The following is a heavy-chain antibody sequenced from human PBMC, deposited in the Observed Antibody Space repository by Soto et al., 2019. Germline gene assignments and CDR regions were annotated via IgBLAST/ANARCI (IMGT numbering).Heavy chain of an antibody. CDR1: AFTVSTNH. CDR2: IYSGGST. V-gene: IGHV3-53*01. J-gene: IGHJ4*02. CDR3: ARGKRFFDY. Sequence: GGSLRLSCAASAFTVSTNHMSWVRQAPGKGLEWVSVIYSGGSTYYADSVKGRFTISRDNSKNTLYLQMNSLRAEDTAVYYCARGKRFFDYWGQGTLVTVSS.